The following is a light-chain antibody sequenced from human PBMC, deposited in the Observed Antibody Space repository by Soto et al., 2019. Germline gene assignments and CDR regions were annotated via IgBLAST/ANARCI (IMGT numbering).Light chain of an antibody. V-gene: IGKV3-15*01. J-gene: IGKJ2*01. CDR1: QSISSD. CDR2: GAS. Sequence: EIVLTQSPGTLSVSPGERATLSCRASQSISSDVAWYQQKPGQAPRLLIYGASTTATGIPARFSGSGSGTEFTLTISSLQSEDFAVYNCQQYNKWPRTFGQGTKVDIK. CDR3: QQYNKWPRT.